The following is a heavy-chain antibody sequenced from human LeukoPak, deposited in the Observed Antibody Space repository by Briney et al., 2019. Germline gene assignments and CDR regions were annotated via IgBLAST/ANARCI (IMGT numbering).Heavy chain of an antibody. D-gene: IGHD3-22*01. Sequence: SETLSLTCTVSGGSISSYYWSWIRQPPGKGLEWIGYIYYSGSTNYNPSLMSRVTISVNTSKSQFSLKLSSVTAADTAVYYCARVGKYYDSSGYYPSYFDYWGQGTLVTVSS. J-gene: IGHJ4*02. CDR2: IYYSGST. CDR3: ARVGKYYDSSGYYPSYFDY. V-gene: IGHV4-59*01. CDR1: GGSISSYY.